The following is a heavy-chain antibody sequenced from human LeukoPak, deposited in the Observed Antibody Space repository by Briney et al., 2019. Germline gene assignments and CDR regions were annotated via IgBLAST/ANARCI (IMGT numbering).Heavy chain of an antibody. CDR2: INPNSGGT. Sequence: GASVKVSCKASGYTFTGYYMHWVRQAPGQGLEWMGWINPNSGGTNYAQKFQGRVTMTRDTSISTAYMELSRLRSDDTAVYYCAGLGELRPRYYYYGSGSYYRNWFDPWGQGTLVTVSS. J-gene: IGHJ5*02. CDR1: GYTFTGYY. V-gene: IGHV1-2*02. D-gene: IGHD3-10*01. CDR3: AGLGELRPRYYYYGSGSYYRNWFDP.